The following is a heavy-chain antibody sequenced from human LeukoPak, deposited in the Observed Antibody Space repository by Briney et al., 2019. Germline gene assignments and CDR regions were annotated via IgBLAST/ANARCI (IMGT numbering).Heavy chain of an antibody. CDR1: GFTVSSNY. V-gene: IGHV3-53*01. Sequence: GGSLRLSCAASGFTVSSNYMSWVRQAPGKGLEWVSVIYSGGSTYYVDSVKGRFTISRDNSKNTLYLQMNSLRAEDTAVYYCARGSPLIHYDIYYYYGMDVWGQGTTVTVSS. J-gene: IGHJ6*02. D-gene: IGHD3-9*01. CDR2: IYSGGST. CDR3: ARGSPLIHYDIYYYYGMDV.